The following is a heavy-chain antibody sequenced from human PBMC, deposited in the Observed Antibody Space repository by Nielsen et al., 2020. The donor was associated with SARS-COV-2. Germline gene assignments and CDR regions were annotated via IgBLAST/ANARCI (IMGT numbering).Heavy chain of an antibody. CDR2: IKLDGSEK. Sequence: GESLKISCAASGFNFRTYEMTWVRQTPGKGLEWVGNIKLDGSEKYYVDSVKGRFTISRDNARNTLYLQMDSLRVEDTALYFCASLVHWGQGTLVTVSS. V-gene: IGHV3-7*03. CDR3: ASLVH. CDR1: GFNFRTYE. D-gene: IGHD6-13*01. J-gene: IGHJ4*02.